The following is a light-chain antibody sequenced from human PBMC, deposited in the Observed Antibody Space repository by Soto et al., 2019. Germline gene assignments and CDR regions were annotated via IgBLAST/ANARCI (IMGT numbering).Light chain of an antibody. J-gene: IGKJ3*01. CDR3: KKYGRSTKVN. V-gene: IGKV3-20*01. Sequence: DIGLTQSRGTLSFAPWERATLSFRASQSVSSGYLAFYQQKPGQPPRFLIYQTSRRATGIPERFSGSGSGTDLTLTISTMEPEDFDVYYCKKYGRSTKVNFRPGNKVDIK. CDR2: QTS. CDR1: QSVSSGY.